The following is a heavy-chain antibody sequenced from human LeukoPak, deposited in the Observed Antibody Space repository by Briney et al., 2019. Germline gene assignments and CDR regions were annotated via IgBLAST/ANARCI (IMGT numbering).Heavy chain of an antibody. CDR1: GFTFSSYG. J-gene: IGHJ5*02. CDR2: ISYDGSNK. V-gene: IGHV3-30*03. Sequence: GRSLRLSCAASGFTFSSYGMHWVRQAPGKGLEWVAVISYDGSNKYYADPVKGRFTISRDNSKNTLYLQMNSLRAEDTAVYYCAIIAAASRSVDPWGQGTLVTVSS. D-gene: IGHD6-13*01. CDR3: AIIAAASRSVDP.